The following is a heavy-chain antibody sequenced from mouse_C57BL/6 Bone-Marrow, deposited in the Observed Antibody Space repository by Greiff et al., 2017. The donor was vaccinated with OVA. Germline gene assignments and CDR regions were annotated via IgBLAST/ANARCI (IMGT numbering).Heavy chain of an antibody. CDR1: GYSITSGYY. CDR2: ISYDGSN. V-gene: IGHV3-6*01. CDR3: ARGNYGSSYDAMDY. Sequence: EVKLVESGPGLVKPSQSLSLTCSVTGYSITSGYYWNWIRQFPGNKLEWMGYISYDGSNNYNPSLKNRISITRDTSKNQFFLKLNSVTTEDTATYYCARGNYGSSYDAMDYWGQGTSVTVSS. D-gene: IGHD1-1*01. J-gene: IGHJ4*01.